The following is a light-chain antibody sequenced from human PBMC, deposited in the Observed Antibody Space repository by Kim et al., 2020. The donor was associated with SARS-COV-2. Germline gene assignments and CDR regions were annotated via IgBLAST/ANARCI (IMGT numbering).Light chain of an antibody. CDR1: GPNIGANT. CDR2: SDN. V-gene: IGLV1-44*01. J-gene: IGLJ2*01. Sequence: GQRGTIPCYGSGPNIGANTANWYQQLPGTAPKLLIHSDNQRPSGVPDRFSGSKSGTAASLAIRGLQSEDEGDYYCAAWDDSLNVVLFGGGTQLTVL. CDR3: AAWDDSLNVVL.